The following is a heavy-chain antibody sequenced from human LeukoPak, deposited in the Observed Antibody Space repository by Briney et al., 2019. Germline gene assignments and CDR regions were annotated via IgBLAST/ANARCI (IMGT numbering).Heavy chain of an antibody. CDR3: ARDNSAAAGVYYFDY. CDR2: INPNSGGT. V-gene: IGHV1-2*02. Sequence: GASVKVSCKASGYTFTGYYMHWVRQAPGQGLEWMGWINPNSGGTNYAQKFQGRVTMTRDTSISTAYMELSRLRSDDTAVYYCARDNSAAAGVYYFDYWGQGTLVTVSS. CDR1: GYTFTGYY. J-gene: IGHJ4*02. D-gene: IGHD6-13*01.